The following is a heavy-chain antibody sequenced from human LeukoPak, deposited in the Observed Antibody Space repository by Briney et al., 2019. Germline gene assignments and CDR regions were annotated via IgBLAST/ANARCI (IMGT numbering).Heavy chain of an antibody. CDR1: GYTFTSYY. J-gene: IGHJ4*02. V-gene: IGHV1-46*01. CDR3: ARESSSSSCADY. Sequence: ASVKVSCKASGYTFTSYYMHWVRQAPGQGREWMGIITPSGGSTNYAQKFQGRVTMTRDTSTSTVSMELSSLRSEDTAVYYCARESSSSSCADYWGQGTLVTVSS. CDR2: ITPSGGST. D-gene: IGHD6-6*01.